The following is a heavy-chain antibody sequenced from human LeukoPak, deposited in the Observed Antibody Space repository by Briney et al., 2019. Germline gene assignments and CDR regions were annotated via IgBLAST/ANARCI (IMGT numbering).Heavy chain of an antibody. Sequence: GGSLRLSCAASGFTFSSYWMSWVRQAPGKGLEWVANIKHDGSEKYYVDSVKGRFTISRDNAKNSLYLQMNSLRAEDTAVYYCAREGPSYDYVWGSYRSGWFDPWGQGTLVTVSS. V-gene: IGHV3-7*03. CDR2: IKHDGSEK. D-gene: IGHD3-16*02. J-gene: IGHJ5*02. CDR3: AREGPSYDYVWGSYRSGWFDP. CDR1: GFTFSSYW.